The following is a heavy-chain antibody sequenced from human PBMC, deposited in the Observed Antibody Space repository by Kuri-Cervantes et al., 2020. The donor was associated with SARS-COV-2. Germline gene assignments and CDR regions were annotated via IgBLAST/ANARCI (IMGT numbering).Heavy chain of an antibody. CDR2: IKSKTDGGTT. J-gene: IGHJ4*02. Sequence: LSLTCAASGFTFSNAWMSWVRQAPGKGLEWVGRIKSKTDGGTTDYAAPVKGRFTISRDNAKNSLYLQMNSLRAEDTAVYYCARGGDFWSGYYGFYYFDYWGQGTLVTVSS. CDR3: ARGGDFWSGYYGFYYFDY. V-gene: IGHV3-15*01. D-gene: IGHD3-3*01. CDR1: GFTFSNAW.